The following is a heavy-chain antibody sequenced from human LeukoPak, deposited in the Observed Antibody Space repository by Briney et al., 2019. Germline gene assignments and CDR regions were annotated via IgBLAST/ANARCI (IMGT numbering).Heavy chain of an antibody. CDR1: GYTFTSYD. D-gene: IGHD3-16*02. CDR3: ARGRYDYVWGSYRQPKVNYFDY. Sequence: ASVKVSCKASGYTFTSYDINWVRQATAQGLEWMGWMNPNSGNTGYAQKFQGRVTMTRDTSISTAYMELSSLRSDDTAVYYCARGRYDYVWGSYRQPKVNYFDYWGQGTLVTVSS. J-gene: IGHJ4*02. CDR2: MNPNSGNT. V-gene: IGHV1-8*01.